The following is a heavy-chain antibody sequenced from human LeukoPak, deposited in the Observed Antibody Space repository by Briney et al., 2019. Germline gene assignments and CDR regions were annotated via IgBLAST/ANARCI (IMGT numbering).Heavy chain of an antibody. CDR2: IKQDGSEK. J-gene: IGHJ5*02. Sequence: GGSLRLSCAASGFTFSSYWMSWVRQAPGKGLEWVANIKQDGSEKYYVDSVKGRFTISRDNAKNSLYLQMNSLRAEDTAVYYCARDCVAAAGMNWFDPWGQGTLVTVSS. CDR1: GFTFSSYW. CDR3: ARDCVAAAGMNWFDP. D-gene: IGHD6-13*01. V-gene: IGHV3-7*03.